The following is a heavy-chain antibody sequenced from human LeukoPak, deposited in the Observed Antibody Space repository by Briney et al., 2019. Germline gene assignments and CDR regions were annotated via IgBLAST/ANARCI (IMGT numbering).Heavy chain of an antibody. CDR2: IYSGGST. CDR3: VTGLA. V-gene: IGHV3-53*01. J-gene: IGHJ5*02. CDR1: GFTVSSNY. Sequence: GGSLRLSCAASGFTVSSNYMSWVRQAPGKGLDWVSMIYSGGSTNYADSVKGRFTISRDSSKNTLYLQMSSLRAEDTAVYYCVTGLAWGQGTLVTVSS. D-gene: IGHD3-16*01.